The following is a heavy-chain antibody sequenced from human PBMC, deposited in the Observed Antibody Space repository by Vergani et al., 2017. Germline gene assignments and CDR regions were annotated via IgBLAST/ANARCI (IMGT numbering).Heavy chain of an antibody. J-gene: IGHJ2*01. CDR3: TAARPEQLPAVDWYFDL. D-gene: IGHD6-6*01. CDR1: GGTFSSYA. Sequence: QVQLVQSGAEVKKPGSSVKVSCKASGGTFSSYAISWVRQAPGQGLEWMGGIIPSFGTANYAQKFQGRVTITADKSQSTAYMELSSLRSEDTAVYYCTAARPEQLPAVDWYFDLWGRGTLVTVSS. CDR2: IIPSFGTA. V-gene: IGHV1-69*06.